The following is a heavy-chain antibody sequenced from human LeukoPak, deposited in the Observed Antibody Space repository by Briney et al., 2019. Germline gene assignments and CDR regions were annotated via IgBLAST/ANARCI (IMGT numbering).Heavy chain of an antibody. CDR3: ARSPSGDYFYYYYYMDV. Sequence: GGSLRLSCAASRFTFDEYGMSWVRQTAGKGLEWVSGINWNGRSIGYADSVKGRFTISRDNAKNSLYLQMNSLRAEDTAVYYCARSPSGDYFYYYYYMDVWGKGTTVTISS. V-gene: IGHV3-20*04. CDR2: INWNGRSI. CDR1: RFTFDEYG. J-gene: IGHJ6*03. D-gene: IGHD4-17*01.